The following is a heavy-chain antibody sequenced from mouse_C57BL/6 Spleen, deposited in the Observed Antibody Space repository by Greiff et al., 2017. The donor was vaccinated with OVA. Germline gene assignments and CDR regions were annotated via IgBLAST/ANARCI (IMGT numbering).Heavy chain of an antibody. CDR2: IYPGDGDT. CDR3: ARGDYGSLYAMDY. D-gene: IGHD1-1*01. V-gene: IGHV1-82*01. Sequence: QVQLQQSGPELVKPGASVKISCKASGYAFSSSWMNWVKQRPGKGLEWIGRIYPGDGDTNYNGKFKGKATLTADKSSSTAYMQLSSLTSEDSAVYFCARGDYGSLYAMDYWGQGTSVTVSS. J-gene: IGHJ4*01. CDR1: GYAFSSSW.